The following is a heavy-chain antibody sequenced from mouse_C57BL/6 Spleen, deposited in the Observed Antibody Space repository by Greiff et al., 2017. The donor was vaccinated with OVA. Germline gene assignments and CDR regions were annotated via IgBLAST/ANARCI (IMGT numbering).Heavy chain of an antibody. Sequence: VQLQQSGPELVKPGASVKISCKASGYTFTDYYINWVKQRPGQGLEWIGWIFPGSGSTYYNEKFKGKATLTVDKSSSTAYMLLSILTSEDSAVYFCARSGGYDEGDYYAMDYWGQGTSVTVSS. CDR2: IFPGSGST. CDR3: ARSGGYDEGDYYAMDY. V-gene: IGHV1-75*01. CDR1: GYTFTDYY. D-gene: IGHD2-2*01. J-gene: IGHJ4*01.